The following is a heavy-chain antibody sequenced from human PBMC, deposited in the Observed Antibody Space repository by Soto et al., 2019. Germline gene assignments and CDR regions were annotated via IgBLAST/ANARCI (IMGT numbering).Heavy chain of an antibody. CDR1: GCSISSYY. V-gene: IGHV4-59*01. CDR2: MYYSGST. CDR3: ARDLWGYCGADCYPLDV. Sequence: PSETLSLTCTVSGCSISSYYWNWIRQPPGKGLEWIGYMYYSGSTYYNPSLKSRVTISVDTSKNQFSLRLNSVTAADTAVYYCARDLWGYCGADCYPLDVWGQGTTVTVSS. J-gene: IGHJ6*02. D-gene: IGHD2-21*02.